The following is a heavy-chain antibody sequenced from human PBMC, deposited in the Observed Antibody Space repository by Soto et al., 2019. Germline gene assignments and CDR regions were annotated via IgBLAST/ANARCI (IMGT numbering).Heavy chain of an antibody. J-gene: IGHJ5*02. CDR2: ISYDGSNK. CDR1: GFTFSSYA. CDR3: ARGIAAAVHKGGWFDP. V-gene: IGHV3-30-3*01. Sequence: QVQLVESGGGVVQPGRSLRLSCAASGFTFSSYAMHWVRQAPGKGLEWVAVISYDGSNKYYADSVKGRFTISRDNSKNTLYLQMNSLRAEDTAVYYCARGIAAAVHKGGWFDPWGQGTLVTVSS. D-gene: IGHD6-13*01.